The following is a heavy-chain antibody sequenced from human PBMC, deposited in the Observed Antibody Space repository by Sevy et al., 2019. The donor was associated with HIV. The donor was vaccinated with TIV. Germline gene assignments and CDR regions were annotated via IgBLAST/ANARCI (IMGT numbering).Heavy chain of an antibody. CDR3: ARGMILEGSWCGMDV. V-gene: IGHV3-53*01. D-gene: IGHD3-3*01. Sequence: GGSLRLSCEASGFTVSSNYMTWVRQAPGKGLEWVSVIFSGGSTYYADSVKGRFTISRDNSRNTLSLQMNSLRAEDTAVYYCARGMILEGSWCGMDVWGQGTTVTVSS. CDR1: GFTVSSNY. J-gene: IGHJ6*02. CDR2: IFSGGST.